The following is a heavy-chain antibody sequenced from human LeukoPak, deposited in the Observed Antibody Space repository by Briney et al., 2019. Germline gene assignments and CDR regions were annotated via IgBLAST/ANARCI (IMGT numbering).Heavy chain of an antibody. D-gene: IGHD3/OR15-3a*01. CDR3: ARDLDFWTAFDI. CDR1: GFTFSSYE. V-gene: IGHV3-48*03. J-gene: IGHJ3*02. CDR2: ISSSGSTI. Sequence: GGSLRLPCAASGFTFSSYEMNWVRQAPGKGLEWISYISSSGSTIYYADSVKGRFTISRDNAKNSLYLQMNSLRAEDTAVYFCARDLDFWTAFDIWGQGTMVTVSS.